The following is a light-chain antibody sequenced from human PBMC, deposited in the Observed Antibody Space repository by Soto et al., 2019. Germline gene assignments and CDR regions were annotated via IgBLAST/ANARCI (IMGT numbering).Light chain of an antibody. Sequence: DIPMTQSPSTLSASVGDRVTITCRASQSISSWLAWYQQKPGKAPKLLIYDASSLESGVPSRFSGSGSVTEFTLTISSLQPDDFATYYCQQYKSFALTFGGGTKVEIK. CDR3: QQYKSFALT. J-gene: IGKJ4*01. V-gene: IGKV1-5*01. CDR2: DAS. CDR1: QSISSW.